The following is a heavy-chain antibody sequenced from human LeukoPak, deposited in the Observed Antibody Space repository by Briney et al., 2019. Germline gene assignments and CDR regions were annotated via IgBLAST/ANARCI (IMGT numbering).Heavy chain of an antibody. D-gene: IGHD3-10*01. CDR3: ARAYYYGSGSYGLDY. Sequence: SETLSLTCTVSGGSISSYYWSWIRQPPGKGLEWIGSIYHSGSTYYNPSLKSRLTISVDASKNQFSLKLTSVTAADTAVYYCARAYYYGSGSYGLDYWGQGTLVTVSS. V-gene: IGHV4-59*01. J-gene: IGHJ4*02. CDR2: IYHSGST. CDR1: GGSISSYY.